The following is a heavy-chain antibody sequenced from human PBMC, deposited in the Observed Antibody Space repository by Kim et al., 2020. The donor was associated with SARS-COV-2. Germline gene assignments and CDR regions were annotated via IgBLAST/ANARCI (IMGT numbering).Heavy chain of an antibody. J-gene: IGHJ6*02. D-gene: IGHD3-3*01. CDR3: ARGGDYYDFWSGYYTDYYYGMDV. V-gene: IGHV4-4*07. Sequence: SETLSLTCTVSGGSISSYYWGWIRQPAGKGLEWIGRIYTSGSTNYNPSLKSRVTMSVDTSKNQFSLKLSSVTAADTAVYYCARGGDYYDFWSGYYTDYYYGMDVWGQGTTVTVSS. CDR2: IYTSGST. CDR1: GGSISSYY.